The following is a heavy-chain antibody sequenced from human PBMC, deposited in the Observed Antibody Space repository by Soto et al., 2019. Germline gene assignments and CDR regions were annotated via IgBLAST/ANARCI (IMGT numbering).Heavy chain of an antibody. CDR3: VKDGSSGWPYYYGLEV. V-gene: IGHV3-30*18. CDR2: ISYDGSNK. J-gene: IGHJ6*02. Sequence: GGSLRLSCAASGFTVSSNYMHWVRQAPGKGLEWVAVISYDGSNKSYADSVKGRFTISRDNSKNTLYVQMSSLRAEDTAVYYCVKDGSSGWPYYYGLEVWGQGTTVTVSS. D-gene: IGHD6-19*01. CDR1: GFTVSSNY.